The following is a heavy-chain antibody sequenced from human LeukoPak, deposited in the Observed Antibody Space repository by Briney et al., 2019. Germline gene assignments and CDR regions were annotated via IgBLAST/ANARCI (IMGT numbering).Heavy chain of an antibody. CDR2: TIPIFGTA. Sequence: SSVKVSCKASGGTFSSYASSWVRQAPGQGLEWMGGTIPIFGTANYAQKFQGRLTITTDDSTSKAYMELSSLRSEDTAVYYCARGVLRFLEWSSPSRTSWFDPWGQGTLVTVSS. CDR3: ARGVLRFLEWSSPSRTSWFDP. J-gene: IGHJ5*02. V-gene: IGHV1-69*05. D-gene: IGHD3-3*01. CDR1: GGTFSSYA.